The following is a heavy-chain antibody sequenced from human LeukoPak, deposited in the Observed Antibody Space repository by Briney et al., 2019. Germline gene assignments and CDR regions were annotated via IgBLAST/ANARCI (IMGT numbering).Heavy chain of an antibody. CDR2: INLNSGDT. J-gene: IGHJ4*02. D-gene: IGHD3-22*01. CDR1: GYSFTDYY. Sequence: ASVKVSCKTSGYSFTDYYMHWVRQAPGQGLEWMGWINLNSGDTKSAQKFQGRVTMTRDTSITTVYMELSSLTSDDTAVYYCSRDNYYHDSNVFPFDYWGQGTLVTVSS. V-gene: IGHV1-2*02. CDR3: SRDNYYHDSNVFPFDY.